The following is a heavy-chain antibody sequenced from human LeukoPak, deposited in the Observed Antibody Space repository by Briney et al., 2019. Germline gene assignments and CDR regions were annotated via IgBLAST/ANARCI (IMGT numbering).Heavy chain of an antibody. D-gene: IGHD3-22*01. CDR2: INPNTANP. J-gene: IGHJ3*02. CDR3: ARGAKDSSGYSPTYAFDI. V-gene: IGHV7-4-1*02. CDR1: GYTFTNYP. Sequence: GASVKVPCKASGYTFTNYPINWVRQAPGQGLEWMGWINPNTANPTYAQDFTGRFVFSLDTSVNTAYLQISSLKAEDTAVYYCARGAKDSSGYSPTYAFDIWGQGTMVTVSS.